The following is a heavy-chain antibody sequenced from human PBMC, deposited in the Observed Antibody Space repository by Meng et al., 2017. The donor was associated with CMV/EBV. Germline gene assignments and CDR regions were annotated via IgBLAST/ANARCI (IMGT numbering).Heavy chain of an antibody. CDR1: GFTFSSYE. Sequence: GESLKISCAASGFTFSSYEMNWDRQAPGKGLEWVSYISSSGSTIYYADSVKGRFTISRDNAKNSLYLQMNSLRAEDTAVYYCARDCFLRGYYYGMDVWGQGTTVTVSS. CDR3: ARDCFLRGYYYGMDV. V-gene: IGHV3-48*03. D-gene: IGHD1-26*01. CDR2: ISSSGSTI. J-gene: IGHJ6*02.